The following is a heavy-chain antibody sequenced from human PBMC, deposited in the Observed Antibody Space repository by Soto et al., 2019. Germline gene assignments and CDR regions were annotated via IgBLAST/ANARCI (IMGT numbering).Heavy chain of an antibody. J-gene: IGHJ4*02. CDR1: GGSISSSSYY. V-gene: IGHV4-39*01. CDR3: ARRRGRSTMILHGVDY. Sequence: QLQLQESGPGLVKPSETLSLTCTVSGGSISSSSYYWGWIRQPPGKGLEWIGSIYYSGSTYHNPSLKSRVTISVDTSKNQFSLKLSSVTAADTAVYYCARRRGRSTMILHGVDYWGQGTLVTVSS. D-gene: IGHD3-22*01. CDR2: IYYSGST.